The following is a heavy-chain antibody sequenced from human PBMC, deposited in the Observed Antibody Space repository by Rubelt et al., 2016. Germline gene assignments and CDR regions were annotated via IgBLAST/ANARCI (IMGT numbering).Heavy chain of an antibody. CDR3: ARDTYRFFDY. J-gene: IGHJ4*02. CDR1: GFTFSSYS. D-gene: IGHD3-3*01. V-gene: IGHV3-48*04. Sequence: EVQLVESGGGLIQPGGSLRLSCAASGFTFSSYSMNWVRQAPGQGLEWVSYISSSSSAIYYAGSVKGRFTISRDNAKNSLYLQRKSLRAEDTAVYYCARDTYRFFDYWGQGTLVTVSS. CDR2: ISSSSSAI.